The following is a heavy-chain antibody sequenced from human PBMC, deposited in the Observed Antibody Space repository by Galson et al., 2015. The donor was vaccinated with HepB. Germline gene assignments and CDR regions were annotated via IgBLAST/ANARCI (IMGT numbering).Heavy chain of an antibody. CDR2: ISTSGYST. V-gene: IGHV3-23*01. D-gene: IGHD5-12*01. CDR3: VRGRGMDV. Sequence: SLRLSCAASGFTFSIYAMSWVRQAPGKGLEWVSGISTSGYSTYYADSVKGRFTISRDKSRNTVYLQMNSLRVEDMGVYYCVRGRGMDVWGQGTTIIVSS. J-gene: IGHJ6*02. CDR1: GFTFSIYA.